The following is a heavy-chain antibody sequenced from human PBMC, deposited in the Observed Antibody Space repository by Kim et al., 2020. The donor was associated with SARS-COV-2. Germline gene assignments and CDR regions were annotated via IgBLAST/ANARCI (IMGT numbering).Heavy chain of an antibody. D-gene: IGHD2-2*01. CDR3: ASAFYAWFDA. J-gene: IGHJ5*02. Sequence: STNNNPSRKRRVTIAVDTSKSQFALKLSAVTGADTAVYYCASAFYAWFDAWGQGNLVTVSS. CDR2: ST. V-gene: IGHV4-34*01.